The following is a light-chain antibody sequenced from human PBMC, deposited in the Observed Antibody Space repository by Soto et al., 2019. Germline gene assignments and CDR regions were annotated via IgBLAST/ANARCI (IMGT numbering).Light chain of an antibody. CDR2: DSS. Sequence: DIQMTQSPSSLSASVGDRVTIICQASQDINNYLNWYQQKQGKAPKLLIYDSSNLEIGVPSRFSRSGYRTPFSLTISSLQPEDIETYYRQQCDNLPFTFGQGTRLDSK. CDR1: QDINNY. CDR3: QQCDNLPFT. J-gene: IGKJ5*01. V-gene: IGKV1-33*01.